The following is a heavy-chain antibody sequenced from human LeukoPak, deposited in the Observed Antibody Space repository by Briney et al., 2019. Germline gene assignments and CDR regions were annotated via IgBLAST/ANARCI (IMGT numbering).Heavy chain of an antibody. CDR1: AFIFGGHW. CDR3: ARGSTYYDSSGQVPFDY. CDR2: ISGSSSTI. J-gene: IGHJ4*02. V-gene: IGHV3-48*01. D-gene: IGHD3-22*01. Sequence: GGSLRLSCEGSAFIFGGHWMNWVRQAPGKGLEWGSYISGSSSTIYYADSVKGRFTISRDNGKNTLYLQMNSLRAEDTAVYYCARGSTYYDSSGQVPFDYWGQGTLVTVSS.